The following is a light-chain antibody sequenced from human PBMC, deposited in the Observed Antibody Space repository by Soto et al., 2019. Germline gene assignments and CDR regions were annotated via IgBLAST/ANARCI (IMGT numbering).Light chain of an antibody. CDR2: GAS. CDR1: QRASRSS. V-gene: IGKV3-20*01. J-gene: IGKJ1*01. CDR3: QQFGRP. Sequence: VLTQSRGTLSLSPGEKSTLXCGPSQRASRSSVARYQERPGQAPSLPIHGASSRVTGIPDRFSGSGSGTDFTLTSSRLEPEDFGLYYCQQFGRPFGQGTKVDIK.